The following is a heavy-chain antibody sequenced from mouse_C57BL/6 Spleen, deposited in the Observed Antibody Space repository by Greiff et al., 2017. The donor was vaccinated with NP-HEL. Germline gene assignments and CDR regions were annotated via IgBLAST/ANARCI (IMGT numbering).Heavy chain of an antibody. Sequence: QVQLQQPGAELVKPGASVKMSCKASGYTFTSYWITWVKQRPGQGLEWIGDIYPGSGSTNYNEKFKSKATLTVDTSSSTAYMQLSSLPSEDSAVYYCASSMEYYGGSYGFAYWGQGTLVTVSA. V-gene: IGHV1-55*01. J-gene: IGHJ3*01. CDR2: IYPGSGST. CDR3: ASSMEYYGGSYGFAY. D-gene: IGHD1-1*01. CDR1: GYTFTSYW.